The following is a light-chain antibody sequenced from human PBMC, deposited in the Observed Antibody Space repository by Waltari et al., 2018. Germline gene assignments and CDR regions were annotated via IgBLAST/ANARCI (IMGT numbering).Light chain of an antibody. CDR3: HQYNSHAPT. CDR1: QSISSW. V-gene: IGKV1-5*03. Sequence: DIQMTQSPSTLSASVGDRVTITCRASQSISSWLAWYQQKPGKAPKVLIYKASSLERGVPSRFSGCGSGTEFTLTISSLQPDDFATNYCHQYNSHAPTFSQGTKLEIK. J-gene: IGKJ2*01. CDR2: KAS.